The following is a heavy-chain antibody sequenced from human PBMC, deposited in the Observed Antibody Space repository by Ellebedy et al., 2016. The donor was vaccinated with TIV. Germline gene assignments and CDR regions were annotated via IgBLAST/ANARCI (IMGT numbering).Heavy chain of an antibody. CDR1: GFTFGSSA. CDR2: ISGSGGAT. Sequence: GESLKISXAASGFTFGSSAMSWIRQAPGKGLEWVSAISGSGGATYYEDSVRGRFTISRDNSKNTLYLQMNSLRAEDTAVYYCAKDLITGTARRGTVPDSWGQGTLVTVSS. D-gene: IGHD1-7*01. J-gene: IGHJ4*02. V-gene: IGHV3-23*01. CDR3: AKDLITGTARRGTVPDS.